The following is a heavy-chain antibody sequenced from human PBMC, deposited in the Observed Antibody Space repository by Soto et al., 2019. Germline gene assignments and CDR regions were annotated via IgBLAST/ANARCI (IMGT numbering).Heavy chain of an antibody. D-gene: IGHD4-17*01. CDR3: AKEPAVDFGDSCDS. CDR1: GFTFSGYA. Sequence: EVQLLESGGSLVQPGGSLRLSCVGSGFTFSGYAMSWVRQAPGKGLEWVSGIGGSGINTDYADSVKGRFTISRDNNKNTVYLQMNSLGGEDTAVYYCAKEPAVDFGDSCDSWGQGTLVPVSS. J-gene: IGHJ4*02. V-gene: IGHV3-23*01. CDR2: IGGSGINT.